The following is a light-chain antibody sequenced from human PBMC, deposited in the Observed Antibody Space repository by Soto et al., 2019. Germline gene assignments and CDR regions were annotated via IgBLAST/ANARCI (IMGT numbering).Light chain of an antibody. Sequence: QSALTPPASVYGSPGQSITISCTGTSSDVGSYNLVSWYQQHPGKAPKLMIYEGSKRPSGVSNRFSGSKSGNTASLTISGLQAEDEADYYCCSYAGSSTYVFGTGTKVTVL. V-gene: IGLV2-23*01. CDR3: CSYAGSSTYV. CDR2: EGS. CDR1: SSDVGSYNL. J-gene: IGLJ1*01.